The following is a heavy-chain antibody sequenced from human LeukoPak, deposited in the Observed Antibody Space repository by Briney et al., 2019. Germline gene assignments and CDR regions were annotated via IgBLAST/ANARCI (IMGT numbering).Heavy chain of an antibody. CDR2: SIPIYGTS. V-gene: IGHV1-69*05. CDR3: ARNIGPSDVDYGSTGDYFDF. J-gene: IGHJ4*02. D-gene: IGHD4-23*01. Sequence: SVRVSCKASGDTLSNYAISWVRQAPGQGLEWMGVSIPIYGTSNYAHKFQGRVTITTDESTGTVYLELNHLRSDDTAVYYCARNIGPSDVDYGSTGDYFDFWGQGTLVTVSS. CDR1: GDTLSNYA.